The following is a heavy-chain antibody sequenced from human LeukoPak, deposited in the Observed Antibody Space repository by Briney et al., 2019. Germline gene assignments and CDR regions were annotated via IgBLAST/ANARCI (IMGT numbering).Heavy chain of an antibody. V-gene: IGHV1-8*01. Sequence: ASVKVSCKASGYTFTSYDINWVRQATGQGLEWMGWMNPNSGNTGYAQKFQGRVTMTRNTSISTAYMELSSLRSEDTAVYYCARAFSGDVQLWPQPDYYYYMDVWGKGTTVTISS. J-gene: IGHJ6*03. CDR3: ARAFSGDVQLWPQPDYYYYMDV. CDR1: GYTFTSYD. CDR2: MNPNSGNT. D-gene: IGHD5-18*01.